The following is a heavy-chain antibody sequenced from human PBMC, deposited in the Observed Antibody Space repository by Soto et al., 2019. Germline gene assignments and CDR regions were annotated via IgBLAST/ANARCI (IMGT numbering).Heavy chain of an antibody. D-gene: IGHD6-19*01. J-gene: IGHJ4*02. Sequence: ASVKVSCKASGYTFTRYYMHWVRQAPGQGLEWMGIINPSGGSTSYAQKFQGRVIMTRDTSTSTVYMELSSLRSEDTAVYYCARDYTSVAGTVYWGQGTLVTVSS. CDR2: INPSGGST. V-gene: IGHV1-46*01. CDR3: ARDYTSVAGTVY. CDR1: GYTFTRYY.